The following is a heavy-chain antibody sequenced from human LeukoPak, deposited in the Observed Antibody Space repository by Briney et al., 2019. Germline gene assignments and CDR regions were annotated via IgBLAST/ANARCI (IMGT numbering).Heavy chain of an antibody. CDR1: RFTFSSYG. CDR2: IRYDGSNK. CDR3: AKGKSDYDFWSGYYHFDY. D-gene: IGHD3-3*01. Sequence: PGGSLRLSCAASRFTFSSYGMHWVRQAPGKGLEWVAFIRYDGSNKYYADSVKGRFTISRDNSKNTLYLQMNSLRAEDTAVYYCAKGKSDYDFWSGYYHFDYWGQGTLVTVSS. V-gene: IGHV3-30*02. J-gene: IGHJ4*02.